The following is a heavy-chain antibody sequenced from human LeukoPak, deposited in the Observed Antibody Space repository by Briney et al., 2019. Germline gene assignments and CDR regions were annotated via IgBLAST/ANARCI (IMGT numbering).Heavy chain of an antibody. J-gene: IGHJ3*02. CDR2: IIPIFGTA. Sequence: SVKVSCKASGGTFGSYAISWVRQAPGQGLEWMGGIIPIFGTANYAQKFQGRVTITTDESTSTAYMELSSLRSEDTAVYYCARDIVVVPAAKGMGAFDIWGQGTMVTVSS. V-gene: IGHV1-69*05. D-gene: IGHD2-2*01. CDR1: GGTFGSYA. CDR3: ARDIVVVPAAKGMGAFDI.